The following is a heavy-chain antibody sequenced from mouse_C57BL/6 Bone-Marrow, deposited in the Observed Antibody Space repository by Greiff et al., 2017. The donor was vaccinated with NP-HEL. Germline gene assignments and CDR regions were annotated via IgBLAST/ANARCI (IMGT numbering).Heavy chain of an antibody. CDR3: ARVYYDYDYYAMDY. V-gene: IGHV1-54*01. CDR2: INPGSGGT. Sequence: AQLQQSGAELVRPGTSVKVSCKASGYAFTNYLIEWVKQRPGQGLEWIGVINPGSGGTNYNEKFKGKATLTADKSSSTAYMQLSSLTSEDSAVYFCARVYYDYDYYAMDYWGQGTSVTVSS. D-gene: IGHD2-4*01. CDR1: GYAFTNYL. J-gene: IGHJ4*01.